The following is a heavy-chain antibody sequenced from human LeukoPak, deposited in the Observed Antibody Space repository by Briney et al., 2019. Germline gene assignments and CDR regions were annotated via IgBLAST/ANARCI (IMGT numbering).Heavy chain of an antibody. CDR3: ARGDILTGYYWFDP. CDR2: ISSSSSYI. Sequence: GGSLRLSCAASGFTFSSYSMNWVRQAPGKGLDWVSSISSSSSYIYYADSVKGRFTISRDNAKNSLYLQMNSLRAEDTAVYYCARGDILTGYYWFDPWGQGTLVTVSS. J-gene: IGHJ5*02. V-gene: IGHV3-21*01. CDR1: GFTFSSYS. D-gene: IGHD3-9*01.